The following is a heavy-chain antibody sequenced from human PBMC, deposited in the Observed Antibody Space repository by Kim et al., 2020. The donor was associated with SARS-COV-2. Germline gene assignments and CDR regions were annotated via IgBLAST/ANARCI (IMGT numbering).Heavy chain of an antibody. V-gene: IGHV3-33*06. J-gene: IGHJ4*02. CDR2: K. D-gene: IGHD3-10*01. Sequence: KNHATPGKGRLTISRANSENTVSLQMSSLRAEDTAVYYCVKGEYNYAADYWGQGTLVTVSS. CDR3: VKGEYNYAADY.